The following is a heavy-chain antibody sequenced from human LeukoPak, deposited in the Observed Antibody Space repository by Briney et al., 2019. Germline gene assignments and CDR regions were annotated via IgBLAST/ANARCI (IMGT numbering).Heavy chain of an antibody. CDR1: GFTVITND. CDR3: ARGVEPLAANTLAY. J-gene: IGHJ4*02. D-gene: IGHD1-14*01. V-gene: IGHV3-53*01. CDR2: PYSDGNT. Sequence: GGSLRLSCAASGFTVITNDMTWVRQAPGKGLEWDSAPYSDGNTKYADSVQGRFTISRDNSKNTLYLEMNSLSPDDTAVYYCARGVEPLAANTLAYWGQGTLVTVSS.